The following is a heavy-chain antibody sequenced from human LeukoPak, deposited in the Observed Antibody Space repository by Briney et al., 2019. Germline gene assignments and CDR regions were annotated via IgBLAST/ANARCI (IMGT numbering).Heavy chain of an antibody. J-gene: IGHJ4*02. Sequence: PGGSLRLSCAASGFTFSDYYMSWIRQAPGTGPEWLSYISPSGIHTPYADSVKGRFTVSRDNAKNSLSLELNRLRVDDTAIYYCARVGSTAEAGTPDYWGQGTLVTVSS. CDR2: ISPSGIHT. CDR3: ARVGSTAEAGTPDY. V-gene: IGHV3-11*06. CDR1: GFTFSDYY. D-gene: IGHD6-13*01.